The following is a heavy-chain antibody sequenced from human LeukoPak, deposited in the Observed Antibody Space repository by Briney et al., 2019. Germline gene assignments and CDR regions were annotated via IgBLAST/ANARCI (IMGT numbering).Heavy chain of an antibody. J-gene: IGHJ4*02. V-gene: IGHV3-9*01. D-gene: IGHD3-10*01. CDR1: GFTFDDYA. Sequence: PGRSLRLSCAASGFTFDDYAMHWVRQAPGKGLEWVSGISWNSGSIGYADSVKGRFTISRDNAKNSLYLQMNSLRAEDTAVYYCARSMVRDYWGQGTLVTVSS. CDR2: ISWNSGSI. CDR3: ARSMVRDY.